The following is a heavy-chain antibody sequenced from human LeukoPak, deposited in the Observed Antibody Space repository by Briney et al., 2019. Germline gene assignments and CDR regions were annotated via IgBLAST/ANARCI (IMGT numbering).Heavy chain of an antibody. V-gene: IGHV4-39*07. J-gene: IGHJ3*02. CDR1: GGSISSSSYY. Sequence: PSETLSLTCTVSGGSISSSSYYWGWIRQPPGKGLEWIGSIYYSGSTYYNPSLKSRVTISVDTSKNQFSLKLSSVTAADTAVYYCARDKLAFDIWGQGTMVTVSS. CDR3: ARDKLAFDI. CDR2: IYYSGST.